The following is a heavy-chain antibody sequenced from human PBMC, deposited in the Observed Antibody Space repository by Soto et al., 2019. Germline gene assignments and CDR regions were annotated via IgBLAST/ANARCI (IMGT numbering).Heavy chain of an antibody. D-gene: IGHD4-17*01. CDR3: ARAMTTVTTLDY. Sequence: PSETVSLTCTVSGGFIRSSRDYWGWIRQPPGKGLEWIGSIYYSGGTYYNPSLKSRVTISVDTSKNQFSLKLSSVTAADTAVYYCARAMTTVTTLDYWGQGTLVTVSS. CDR2: IYYSGGT. V-gene: IGHV4-39*01. J-gene: IGHJ4*02. CDR1: GGFIRSSRDY.